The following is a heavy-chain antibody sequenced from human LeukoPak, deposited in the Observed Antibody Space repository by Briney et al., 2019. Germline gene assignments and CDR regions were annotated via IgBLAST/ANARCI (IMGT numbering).Heavy chain of an antibody. CDR3: ARDARGRFDY. V-gene: IGHV4-39*07. D-gene: IGHD1-26*01. Sequence: SETLSLTCTVSSGPFYSYYWGWIRQPPGKGLEWIGSIYYSGSTYYNPSLKSRVTISVDTSKNQFSLKLSSVTAADTAVYYCARDARGRFDYWGQGTLVTVSS. CDR1: SGPFYSYY. J-gene: IGHJ4*02. CDR2: IYYSGST.